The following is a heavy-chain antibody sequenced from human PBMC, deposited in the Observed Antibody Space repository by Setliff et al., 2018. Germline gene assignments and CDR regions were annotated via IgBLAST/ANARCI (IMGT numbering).Heavy chain of an antibody. J-gene: IGHJ6*02. CDR2: IYYSGST. V-gene: IGHV4-59*01. CDR1: GGSISSYY. Sequence: SETLSLTCTVSGGSISSYYWSWIRQPPGKGLEWIGYIYYSGSTNYNPSLKSRVTTSVDTSKNQFSLKLSSVTAADTAVYYCAREHGYSYGQTYYYYGMDVCGQGTTVTVSS. CDR3: AREHGYSYGQTYYYYGMDV. D-gene: IGHD5-18*01.